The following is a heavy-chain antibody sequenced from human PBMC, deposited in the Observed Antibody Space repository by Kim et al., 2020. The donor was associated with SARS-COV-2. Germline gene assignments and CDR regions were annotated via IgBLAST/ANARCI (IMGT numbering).Heavy chain of an antibody. Sequence: NKYYADSGKGRFTISRDNSKNTLYLQMNSLRAEDTAVYYCARGDDYAFDYWGQGTLVTVSS. D-gene: IGHD4-17*01. V-gene: IGHV3-30*01. CDR2: NK. CDR3: ARGDDYAFDY. J-gene: IGHJ4*02.